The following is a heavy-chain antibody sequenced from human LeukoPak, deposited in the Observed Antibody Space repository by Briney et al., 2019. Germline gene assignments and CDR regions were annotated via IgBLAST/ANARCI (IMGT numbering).Heavy chain of an antibody. V-gene: IGHV1-2*02. CDR3: ASRAGGNSDFDY. D-gene: IGHD4-23*01. CDR2: INPNSGAP. Sequence: GASVKVSCKASGYTFTGDYMHWVRQAPGQGLEWMGWINPNSGAPNYAQKFQGGVTMTRDTSISTAYMELSRLRSDDTAVYYCASRAGGNSDFDYWGQGTLVTVSS. J-gene: IGHJ4*02. CDR1: GYTFTGDY.